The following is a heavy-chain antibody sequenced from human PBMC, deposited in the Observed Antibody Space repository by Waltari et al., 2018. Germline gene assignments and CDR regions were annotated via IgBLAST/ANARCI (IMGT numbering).Heavy chain of an antibody. Sequence: QVQLQESGPGLVKPSQTLSLTCTVSGGSIRSGSYYWSWIRQPAGKGLEWIGRIYTSGSTNYNPSLKSRVTISVDTSKNQFSLKLSSVTAADTAVYYCAREAPYGDPNYYYYGMDVWGQGTTVTVSS. D-gene: IGHD4-17*01. J-gene: IGHJ6*02. CDR3: AREAPYGDPNYYYYGMDV. V-gene: IGHV4-61*02. CDR1: GGSIRSGSYY. CDR2: IYTSGST.